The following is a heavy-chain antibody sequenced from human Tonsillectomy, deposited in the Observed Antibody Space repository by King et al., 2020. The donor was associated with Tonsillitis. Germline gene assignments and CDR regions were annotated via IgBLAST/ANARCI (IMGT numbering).Heavy chain of an antibody. CDR2: IRYDGMNK. V-gene: IGHV3-30*02. D-gene: IGHD1-26*01. CDR3: AKGEWELHSYFDY. Sequence: VQLVESGGGLVQPGGSLRPSGVASGFTFISYGRHWVRQAPGKGLEWVAFIRYDGMNKYYADSVKGRFTIPRDNSKNTLYLQMNSLRAEDTAVYYCAKGEWELHSYFDYWGQGTLVTVSS. CDR1: GFTFISYG. J-gene: IGHJ4*02.